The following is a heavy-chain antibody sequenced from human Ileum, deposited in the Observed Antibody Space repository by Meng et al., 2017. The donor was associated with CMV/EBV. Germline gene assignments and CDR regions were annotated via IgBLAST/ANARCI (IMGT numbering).Heavy chain of an antibody. CDR2: IYSGGRT. V-gene: IGHV3-53*01. CDR1: GVSVITSN. Sequence: GGSLRLSCAGSGVSVITSNMTWVRQAPGKGLEWVSAIYSGGRTYYTDSVKGRFTISRDNSKNMMYLQMNSLRAEDTAVYYCAKRTVVVPAALGPREYYFDRWGQGTLVTVSS. D-gene: IGHD2-2*01. J-gene: IGHJ4*02. CDR3: AKRTVVVPAALGPREYYFDR.